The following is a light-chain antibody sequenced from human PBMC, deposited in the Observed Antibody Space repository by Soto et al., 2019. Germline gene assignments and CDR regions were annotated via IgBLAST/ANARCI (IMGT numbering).Light chain of an antibody. V-gene: IGLV2-23*01. CDR3: CSYAGSSTSYV. J-gene: IGLJ1*01. CDR1: SSDVGSYNL. Sequence: QSALTQPASVSGSPGQSITISCTGTSSDVGSYNLVSWYQQHTGKAPKLMIYEGSKRPSGVSNRFSGSKSGNTASLTISGLQAEDEADYYCCSYAGSSTSYVFGTGTQLTVL. CDR2: EGS.